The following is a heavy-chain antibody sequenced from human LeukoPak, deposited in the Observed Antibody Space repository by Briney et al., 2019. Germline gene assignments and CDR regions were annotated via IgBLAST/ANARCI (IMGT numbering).Heavy chain of an antibody. V-gene: IGHV3-48*03. CDR3: ARGGYDSYYMDV. D-gene: IGHD5-12*01. CDR2: ISASGGTK. CDR1: GFTSSSYE. Sequence: GGSLRLSCPGSGFTSSSYEKMWVCQAPGEGLEWVSYISASGGTKTYADSVKGRFTISRDNAKNSLYLQMNSLRAEDTAVYYCARGGYDSYYMDVWGKGTTVTISS. J-gene: IGHJ6*03.